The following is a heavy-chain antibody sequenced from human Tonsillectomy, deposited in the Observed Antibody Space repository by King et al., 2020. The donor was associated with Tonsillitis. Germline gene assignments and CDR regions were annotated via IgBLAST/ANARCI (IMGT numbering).Heavy chain of an antibody. CDR3: VRGEGYRGCYGGDYFNY. D-gene: IGHD6-19*01. J-gene: IGHJ4*02. CDR1: GYTFISYG. CDR2: ISVYNGNT. Sequence: VQLVESGAEVKKPGASVKVSCKASGYTFISYGISWVRQAPGQGLEWMGWISVYNGNTNYAQKLQGRVTMTTDTSTSTTYMELRRLRSDDTDVYYCVRGEGYRGCYGGDYFNYWGQGTLVTVSS. V-gene: IGHV1-18*04.